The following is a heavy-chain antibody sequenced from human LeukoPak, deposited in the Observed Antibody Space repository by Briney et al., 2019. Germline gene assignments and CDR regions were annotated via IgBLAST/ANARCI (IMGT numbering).Heavy chain of an antibody. CDR2: IYPADSNT. J-gene: IGHJ4*02. CDR3: ARLKYGDYEPFDY. D-gene: IGHD4-17*01. CDR1: GYSFTNYW. V-gene: IGHV5-51*01. Sequence: GGSLRLSCQGSGYSFTNYWIAWVRQMSGKGLEFIGFIYPADSNTRYSPSFQGQVTISADKSISTAYLQWSSLKASDTAKYYCARLKYGDYEPFDYWGQGTLVTVSS.